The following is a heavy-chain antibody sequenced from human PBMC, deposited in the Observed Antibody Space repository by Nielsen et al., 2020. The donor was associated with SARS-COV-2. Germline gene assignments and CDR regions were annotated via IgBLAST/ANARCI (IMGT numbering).Heavy chain of an antibody. J-gene: IGHJ5*02. CDR3: ASCSSDRGLGFDP. CDR2: IYYSGST. Sequence: SETLSLTCTVSGGSISSSSYYWGWIRQPPGKGLEWIGSIYYSGSTYYNPSLKSRVTISVDTSKNQFSLKLSSVTAADTAVYYCASCSSDRGLGFDPWGQGTLVTVSS. CDR1: GGSISSSSYY. D-gene: IGHD6-6*01. V-gene: IGHV4-39*01.